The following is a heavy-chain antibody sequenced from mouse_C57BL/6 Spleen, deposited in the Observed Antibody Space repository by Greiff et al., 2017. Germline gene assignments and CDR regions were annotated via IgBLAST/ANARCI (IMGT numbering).Heavy chain of an antibody. D-gene: IGHD2-4*01. Sequence: QVQLQQSGPELVKPGASVKISCKASGYAFSSSWMNWVKPRPGKGLEWIGRIYPGDGDTNYNGKFKGKATLTADKSSSTAYMQLSSLTSEDSAVYFCARRYYDYWFAYWGQGTLVTVSA. V-gene: IGHV1-82*01. CDR1: GYAFSSSW. J-gene: IGHJ3*01. CDR2: IYPGDGDT. CDR3: ARRYYDYWFAY.